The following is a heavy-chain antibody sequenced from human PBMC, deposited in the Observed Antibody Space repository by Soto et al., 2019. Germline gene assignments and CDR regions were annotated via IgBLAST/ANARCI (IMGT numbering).Heavy chain of an antibody. V-gene: IGHV1-18*01. CDR2: ISAYNGNT. CDR3: ARDPRNSGSYLVGWFDP. J-gene: IGHJ5*02. CDR1: GYTFTSYG. Sequence: QVQLVQSGAEVKKPGASVKVSCKASGYTFTSYGISWVRQAPGQGLEWMGWISAYNGNTNYAQKLQGRVTMTTDTSTSTAYMELRSLRSDDTDVYYCARDPRNSGSYLVGWFDPWGQGTLVTVSS. D-gene: IGHD1-26*01.